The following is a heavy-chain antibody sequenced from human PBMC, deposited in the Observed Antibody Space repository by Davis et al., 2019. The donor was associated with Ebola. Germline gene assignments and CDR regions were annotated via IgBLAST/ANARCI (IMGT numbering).Heavy chain of an antibody. V-gene: IGHV3-7*01. J-gene: IGHJ4*02. D-gene: IGHD2-2*01. Sequence: GESLKISCAASGFTFSNYWMSWVRQAPGRGLECVANIRYDGNDNYYVDSVKGRFTISRDNAKNSLYLQMNSLRAEDTAVYYCARGSYQLVFSYRGQGTLVTVSS. CDR3: ARGSYQLVFSY. CDR1: GFTFSNYW. CDR2: IRYDGNDN.